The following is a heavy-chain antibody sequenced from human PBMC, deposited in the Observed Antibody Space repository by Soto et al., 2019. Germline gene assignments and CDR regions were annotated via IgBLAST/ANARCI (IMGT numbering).Heavy chain of an antibody. CDR1: GFSLSTSGMC. V-gene: IGHV2-70*11. CDR3: ARFLDTTGIVYFDY. Sequence: SGPTLVNPTQTLTLTCTFSGFSLSTSGMCVSWIRQPPGKALEWLARIDGDGDEYYSTSLKTRLTISKDTSKNQVVLTMTNMDPVDTATYYCARFLDTTGIVYFDYWGQGTLVTVSS. D-gene: IGHD3-22*01. J-gene: IGHJ4*02. CDR2: IDGDGDE.